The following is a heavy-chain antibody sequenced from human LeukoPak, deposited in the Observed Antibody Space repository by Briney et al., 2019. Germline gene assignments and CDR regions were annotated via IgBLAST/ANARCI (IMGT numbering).Heavy chain of an antibody. D-gene: IGHD3-22*01. J-gene: IGHJ4*02. Sequence: EASVKVSCKASGYTFTGYYMHWVRQAPGQGLEWMGSINPNSGGTNYAQKFQGRVTMTRDTSISTAYMELSRLRSDDTAVYYCARASYYDSSGYYPQWYFDYWGQGTLVTVSS. CDR3: ARASYYDSSGYYPQWYFDY. CDR1: GYTFTGYY. V-gene: IGHV1-2*02. CDR2: INPNSGGT.